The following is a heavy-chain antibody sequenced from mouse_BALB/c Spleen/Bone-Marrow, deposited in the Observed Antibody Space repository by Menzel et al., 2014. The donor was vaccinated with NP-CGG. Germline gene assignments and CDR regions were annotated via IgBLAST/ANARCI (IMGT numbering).Heavy chain of an antibody. CDR1: GLHFKDSY. CDR3: ASSGGCGSYLGKVAY. D-gene: IGHD1-1*02. V-gene: IGHV14-3*02. CDR2: IDPANGNT. Sequence: EVMLVESGAELVKPGASVKLSCTASGLHFKDSYMHWVKQRPEQGLVWIGRIDPANGNTKYDPTFQGKATLTADTSSNTSYVQRNSLTPKDTAVCYGASSGGCGSYLGKVAYWGQGTLVT. J-gene: IGHJ3*01.